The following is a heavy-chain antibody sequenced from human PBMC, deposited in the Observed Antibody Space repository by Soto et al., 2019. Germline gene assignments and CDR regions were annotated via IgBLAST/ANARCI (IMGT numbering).Heavy chain of an antibody. CDR2: MYHSGST. J-gene: IGHJ6*02. V-gene: IGHV4-39*01. Sequence: XGTLSLTCTVSGASFTSIRYYWGWIRQPPGKGLEWIGSMYHSGSTYFNPSLKSRVTLSVDTSKNQFSLKLSSVTAADTAVYYCARVVVVDATGYDYYYGMDVWGQGTKVTVSS. CDR1: GASFTSIRYY. D-gene: IGHD2-15*01. CDR3: ARVVVVDATGYDYYYGMDV.